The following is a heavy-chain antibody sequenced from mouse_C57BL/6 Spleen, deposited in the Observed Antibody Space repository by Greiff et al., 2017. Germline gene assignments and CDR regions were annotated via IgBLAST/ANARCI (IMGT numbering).Heavy chain of an antibody. D-gene: IGHD4-1*01. J-gene: IGHJ2*01. CDR1: GYTFNDYA. CDR3: AIPGFHALDY. Sequence: VQLKASGPELVRPGVSVKISCKGSGYTFNDYAMHWVKQSHAKSLEWIGVLSTYYGDARYNQKFKDKATMTVDNSSSTASLELARLTSEDSAIYYCAIPGFHALDYWGQGTTLTGSS. CDR2: LSTYYGDA. V-gene: IGHV1-67*01.